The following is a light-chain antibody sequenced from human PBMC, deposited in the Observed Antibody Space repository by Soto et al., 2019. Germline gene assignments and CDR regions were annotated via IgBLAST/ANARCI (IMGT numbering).Light chain of an antibody. Sequence: DIQMTQAPSSLSASVGDRVTITCRASQSISIYLNWYQKKPGTAPKLLIYAASSLQSGVPSRVSGSESATDFTLTISSLQPEDFATYYCQQSYSTPITFGQGTRLEIK. V-gene: IGKV1-39*01. CDR3: QQSYSTPIT. CDR2: AAS. J-gene: IGKJ5*01. CDR1: QSISIY.